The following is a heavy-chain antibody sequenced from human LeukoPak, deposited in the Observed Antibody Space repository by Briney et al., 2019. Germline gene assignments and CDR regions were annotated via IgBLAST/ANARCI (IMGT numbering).Heavy chain of an antibody. J-gene: IGHJ3*02. CDR2: INPNSGGT. Sequence: ASVKVSCKASGYTFTGYYMHWVRQAPGQGLEWMGRINPNSGGTNYAQKFQGRVTMTRDTSISTAYMEMSKLRSDDTAVYYCARTWGGHDAFDIWGQGTMVTVSS. V-gene: IGHV1-2*06. CDR1: GYTFTGYY. D-gene: IGHD1-26*01. CDR3: ARTWGGHDAFDI.